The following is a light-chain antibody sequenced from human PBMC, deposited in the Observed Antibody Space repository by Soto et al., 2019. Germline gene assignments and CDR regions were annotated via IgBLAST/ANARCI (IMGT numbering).Light chain of an antibody. V-gene: IGKV1-12*01. CDR3: QQANSFPYT. CDR1: QGISRW. CDR2: AAS. Sequence: DIQMTQSPSILSASVGDRGTITCQASQGISRWLAWYQKKPGKDPKILIYAASSLQSGVPSRFSGSVSGTDFNLTIRRLQPEDFATYVCQQANSFPYTFGQWTRLEIK. J-gene: IGKJ5*01.